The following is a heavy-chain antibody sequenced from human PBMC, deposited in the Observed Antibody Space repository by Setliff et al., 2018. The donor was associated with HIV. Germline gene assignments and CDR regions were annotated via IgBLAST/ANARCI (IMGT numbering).Heavy chain of an antibody. Sequence: PSETLSLTCAVYGGSFSDYSWNWIRQPPGKGPEWIGEINHSGSTIYNPSLKSRVTISVDTSKNQFSLKLSSVTAADTAVYYCARRPYYFDSWGQGTLVTVSS. CDR2: INHSGST. J-gene: IGHJ4*02. V-gene: IGHV4-34*01. CDR3: ARRPYYFDS. D-gene: IGHD6-6*01. CDR1: GGSFSDYS.